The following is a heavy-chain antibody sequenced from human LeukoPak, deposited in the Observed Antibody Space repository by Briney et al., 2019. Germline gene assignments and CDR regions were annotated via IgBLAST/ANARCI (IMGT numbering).Heavy chain of an antibody. J-gene: IGHJ3*02. CDR2: IYHSENT. CDR3: ARVGGRGVAIPADDVPDI. V-gene: IGHV4-30-2*01. CDR1: GGSISSGDYS. Sequence: KPSQTLSLTCAVSGGSISSGDYSWTWIRQAPGKGLEWIGYIYHSENTYYNPSLNSRVTISVDRSQNQFSLKLSSVTAADTAVYYCARVGGRGVAIPADDVPDIWGQGTLVTVSS. D-gene: IGHD2-2*01.